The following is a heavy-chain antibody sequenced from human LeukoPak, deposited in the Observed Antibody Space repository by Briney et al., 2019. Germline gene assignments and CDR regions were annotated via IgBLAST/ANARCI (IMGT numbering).Heavy chain of an antibody. CDR2: ISSSSSTI. Sequence: GGSLRLPCAASGFTFSSYSMNWVRQAPGKGLEWVSYISSSSSTIYYADSVKGRFTISRDNAKNSLYLQMNSLRAEDTAVYYCARGGGVRFLEWLPPYYFDYWGQGTLVTVSS. CDR3: ARGGGVRFLEWLPPYYFDY. CDR1: GFTFSSYS. J-gene: IGHJ4*02. D-gene: IGHD3-3*01. V-gene: IGHV3-48*01.